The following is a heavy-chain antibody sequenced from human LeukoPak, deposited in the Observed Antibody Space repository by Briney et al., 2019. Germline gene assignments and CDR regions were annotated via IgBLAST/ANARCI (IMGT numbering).Heavy chain of an antibody. D-gene: IGHD6-19*01. CDR1: GFTFSSYS. J-gene: IGHJ4*02. Sequence: GGSLRLSCAASGFTFSSYSMNWVRQAPGKGLEWVLSISSSSSYIYYADSVKGRFTISRDNAKNSLYLQMNSLRAEDTAVYYCARLAGTGPGYWGQGTLVTVSS. CDR2: ISSSSSYI. CDR3: ARLAGTGPGY. V-gene: IGHV3-21*01.